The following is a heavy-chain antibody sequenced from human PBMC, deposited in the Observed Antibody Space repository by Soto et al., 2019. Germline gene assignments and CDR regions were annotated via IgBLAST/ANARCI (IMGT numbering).Heavy chain of an antibody. V-gene: IGHV1-46*01. Sequence: ASVKVSCKAPGFTFTNYYMHWVRQAPGQGLEWMGILNPTDGTTTYAEKFRGRVTMTRDTSTSTVYLELSSLTSEDTAVFYCARAPPNDGWFDPWGQGTLVTV. D-gene: IGHD1-1*01. J-gene: IGHJ5*02. CDR3: ARAPPNDGWFDP. CDR2: LNPTDGTT. CDR1: GFTFTNYY.